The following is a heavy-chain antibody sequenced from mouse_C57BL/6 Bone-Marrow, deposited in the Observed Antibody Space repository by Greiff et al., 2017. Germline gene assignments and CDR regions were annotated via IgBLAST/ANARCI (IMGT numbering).Heavy chain of an antibody. J-gene: IGHJ1*03. CDR3: AREEMRGMVTWYFDV. D-gene: IGHD2-2*01. CDR2: IDPENGDT. Sequence: EVQVVESGAELVRPGASVKLSCTASGFNIKDDYMHWVKQRPEQGLEWIGWIDPENGDTEYASKFQGKATITADTSSNTAYLQLSSLTSEDSAVYYCAREEMRGMVTWYFDVWGTGTTVTVSS. CDR1: GFNIKDDY. V-gene: IGHV14-4*01.